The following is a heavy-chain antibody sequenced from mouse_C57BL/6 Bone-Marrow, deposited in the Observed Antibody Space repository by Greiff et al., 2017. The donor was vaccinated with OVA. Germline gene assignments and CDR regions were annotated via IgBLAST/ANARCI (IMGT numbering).Heavy chain of an antibody. CDR1: GYTFTDYY. CDR3: ARYDGYPWFAY. J-gene: IGHJ3*01. D-gene: IGHD2-3*01. Sequence: EVQLQQSGPVLVKPGASVKMSCKASGYTFTDYYMNWVKQSHGKSLEWIGVINPYNGGTSYNQKFKGKATLTVDKSSSTAYMELNSLTSEDSAVYYCARYDGYPWFAYWGQGTLVTVSA. V-gene: IGHV1-19*01. CDR2: INPYNGGT.